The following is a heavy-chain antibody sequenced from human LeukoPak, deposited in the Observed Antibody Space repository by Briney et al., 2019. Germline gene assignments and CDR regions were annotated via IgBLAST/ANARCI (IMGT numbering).Heavy chain of an antibody. CDR3: ARAYGGNSYDAFDI. J-gene: IGHJ3*02. D-gene: IGHD4-23*01. CDR2: IYHSGST. V-gene: IGHV4-30-2*01. CDR1: GGSISSGGYS. Sequence: SETLSLTCAVSGGSISSGGYSWSWIRQPPGKGLERIGYIYHSGSTYYNPSLKSRVTISVDRSKNQFSLKLSSVTAADTAVYYCARAYGGNSYDAFDIWGQGTMVTVSS.